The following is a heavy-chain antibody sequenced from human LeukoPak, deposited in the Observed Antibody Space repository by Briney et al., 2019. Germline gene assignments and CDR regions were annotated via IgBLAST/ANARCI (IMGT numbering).Heavy chain of an antibody. J-gene: IGHJ4*02. CDR1: GGSVSSGSFY. CDR2: IYYSGST. V-gene: IGHV4-61*01. Sequence: SETLSLTCTVSGGSVSSGSFYWSWIRQPPGKGLQWIGYIYYSGSTNYNPSLKSRVTISVDTSKNQFSLKLSSVTAADTAVYYCARGEMATDWGQGTLVTVSS. CDR3: ARGEMATD. D-gene: IGHD5-24*01.